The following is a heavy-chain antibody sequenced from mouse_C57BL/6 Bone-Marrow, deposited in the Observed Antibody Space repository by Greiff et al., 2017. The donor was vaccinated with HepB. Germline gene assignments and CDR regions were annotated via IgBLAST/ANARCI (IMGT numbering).Heavy chain of an antibody. D-gene: IGHD1-1*01. V-gene: IGHV1-78*01. CDR2: IYPRDGST. CDR1: GYTFTDHT. Sequence: VKLQQSDAELVKPGASVKISCKVSGYTFTDHTIHWMKQRPEQGLEWIGYIYPRDGSTKYNEKFKGKATLTADKSSSTAYMQLNSLTSEDSAVYFCARSPDYYGSSSWFAYWGQGTLVTVSA. CDR3: ARSPDYYGSSSWFAY. J-gene: IGHJ3*01.